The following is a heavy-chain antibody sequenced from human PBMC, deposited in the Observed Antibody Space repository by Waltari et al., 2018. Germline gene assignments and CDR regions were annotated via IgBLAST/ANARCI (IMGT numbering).Heavy chain of an antibody. Sequence: QVQLVESGGGVVQPGRSLRLSCVASGFTFSSYAMHWVRQAPGKGLEWVAVISYDGSNKYYADSVKGRFTISRDNSKNTLYLQMNSLRAEDTAVYYCARKGGSGWHFDYWGQGTLVTVSS. V-gene: IGHV3-30-3*01. CDR3: ARKGGSGWHFDY. CDR2: ISYDGSNK. CDR1: GFTFSSYA. J-gene: IGHJ4*02. D-gene: IGHD6-19*01.